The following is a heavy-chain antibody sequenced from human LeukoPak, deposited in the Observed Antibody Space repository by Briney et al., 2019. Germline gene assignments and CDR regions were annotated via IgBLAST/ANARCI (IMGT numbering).Heavy chain of an antibody. D-gene: IGHD2-2*02. CDR1: GFTFSSYS. CDR2: ISSSSSYI. V-gene: IGHV3-21*01. Sequence: GGSLRLSCAASGFTFSSYSMNWVRQAPGKGLEWVSSISSSSSYIYYADSVKGRFTISRDNAKNSLYLQMNSLRAEDTAVYYCARVYCSSTSCYRTDYYMDVWGKGTTVTVSS. J-gene: IGHJ6*03. CDR3: ARVYCSSTSCYRTDYYMDV.